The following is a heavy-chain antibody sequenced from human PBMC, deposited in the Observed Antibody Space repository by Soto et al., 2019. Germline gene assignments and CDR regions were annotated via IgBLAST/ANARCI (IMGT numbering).Heavy chain of an antibody. D-gene: IGHD6-13*01. CDR2: MNPNSGNT. CDR3: ARHNRYSSTWFEGWFDP. V-gene: IGHV1-8*01. CDR1: GYTFTSYD. Sequence: ASVKVSCKASGYTFTSYDINWVRQATGQGLEWMGWMNPNSGNTRYSPFFQGQVTISADKSISTAYLQWSSLKASDTAMYYCARHNRYSSTWFEGWFDPWGQGTLVTVSS. J-gene: IGHJ5*02.